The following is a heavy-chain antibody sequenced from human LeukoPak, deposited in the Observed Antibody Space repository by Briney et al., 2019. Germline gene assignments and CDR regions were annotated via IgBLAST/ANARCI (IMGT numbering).Heavy chain of an antibody. J-gene: IGHJ4*02. CDR1: GFXFSSYS. CDR3: ARDRGYYGSGSFYHDY. CDR2: ISSSSGTI. Sequence: GGSLRLSCGASGFXFSSYSMNWVRQAPGKGPEWVAYISSSSGTIYYADSVKGRFTISRDSAKNSLYLQLNSLRDEDTAVYYCARDRGYYGSGSFYHDYWGQGTLVTVSS. V-gene: IGHV3-48*02. D-gene: IGHD3-10*01.